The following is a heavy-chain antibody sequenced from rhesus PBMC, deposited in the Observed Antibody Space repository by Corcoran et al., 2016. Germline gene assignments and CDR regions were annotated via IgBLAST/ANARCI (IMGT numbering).Heavy chain of an antibody. CDR3: ARDLRNIAASTT. Sequence: QLQLQESGPGLVKPSETLSVTCAVSGGSISSSYWSWIRQAPGKGLEGIGYIYGSGSSTNYNPSLKSRVTLSVDTSKNQLSLKLSSVTAADTAVYYCARDLRNIAASTTWGQGVLVTVSS. CDR2: IYGSGSST. CDR1: GGSISSSY. V-gene: IGHV4-169*02. J-gene: IGHJ4*01. D-gene: IGHD6-25*01.